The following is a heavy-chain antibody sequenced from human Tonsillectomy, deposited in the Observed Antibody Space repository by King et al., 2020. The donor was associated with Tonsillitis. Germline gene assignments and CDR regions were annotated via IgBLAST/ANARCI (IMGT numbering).Heavy chain of an antibody. D-gene: IGHD3-22*01. J-gene: IGHJ2*01. Sequence: VQLVQSGAEVKKPGSSVKVSCKASGGTFSSYAISWVRQAPGQGLEWMGRIIPILDMANYAQKFQGRVTITADKSTSTAYMELSSLRSEDTAVYYCARDPGYYYDSSAYYPYWYFDLWGRGTLVTVSS. CDR2: IIPILDMA. V-gene: IGHV1-69*04. CDR1: GGTFSSYA. CDR3: ARDPGYYYDSSAYYPYWYFDL.